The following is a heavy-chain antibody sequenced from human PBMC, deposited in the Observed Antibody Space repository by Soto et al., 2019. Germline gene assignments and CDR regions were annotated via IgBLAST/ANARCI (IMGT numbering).Heavy chain of an antibody. V-gene: IGHV5-51*01. D-gene: IGHD2-15*01. CDR3: ARVVAANWVYYYGMDV. Sequence: PGESLKISCKGSGYSFTSYWIGWVRQMPGKGLEWMGIIYPGDSDTRYSPSFQGQVTISADKSISTAYLQWSSLRASDTAMYYCARVVAANWVYYYGMDVWGQGTTVTVSS. J-gene: IGHJ6*01. CDR2: IYPGDSDT. CDR1: GYSFTSYW.